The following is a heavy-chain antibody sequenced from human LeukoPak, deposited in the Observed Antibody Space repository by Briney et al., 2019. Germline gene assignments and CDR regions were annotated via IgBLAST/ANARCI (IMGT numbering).Heavy chain of an antibody. J-gene: IGHJ4*02. D-gene: IGHD3-22*01. CDR1: GFTFSSYS. Sequence: GGSLRLSCAASGFTFSSYSMNWVRQAPGKGLVWVSRINSDGSSTSYADSVKGRFTISRDNAKNTLYLQMNSLRAEDTAVYYCARVIDSSGYSPHPDYWGQGTLVAVSS. V-gene: IGHV3-74*01. CDR3: ARVIDSSGYSPHPDY. CDR2: INSDGSST.